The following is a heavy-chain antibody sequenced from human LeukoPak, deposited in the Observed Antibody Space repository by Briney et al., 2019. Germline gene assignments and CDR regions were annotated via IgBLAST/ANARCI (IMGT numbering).Heavy chain of an antibody. CDR3: ARSPAPGTCDY. CDR2: INHDGNEK. V-gene: IGHV3-7*03. Sequence: PGGSLRLSCAASEFIFSSYWMSWVRQPPGKGLEWVANINHDGNEKYYVDSVAGRFTVSRDNAKKSLFLQMNNLRAEDTAVYYSARSPAPGTCDYWGQGALVMVSS. J-gene: IGHJ4*02. D-gene: IGHD6-13*01. CDR1: EFIFSSYW.